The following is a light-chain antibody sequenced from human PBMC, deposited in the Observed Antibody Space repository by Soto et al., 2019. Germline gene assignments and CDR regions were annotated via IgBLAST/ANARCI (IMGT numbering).Light chain of an antibody. J-gene: IGKJ4*01. CDR2: DAS. CDR1: QSVSSY. CDR3: QHRSNWPLP. Sequence: EIVLTQSPATLSLSPGERATLSCRASQSVSSYLAWYQQKPGQAPRLLVYDASNRATGIPARFSGSGSGPAFHLTISRLEPDDFAVYYCQHRSNWPLPLGAGTQVEIK. V-gene: IGKV3-11*01.